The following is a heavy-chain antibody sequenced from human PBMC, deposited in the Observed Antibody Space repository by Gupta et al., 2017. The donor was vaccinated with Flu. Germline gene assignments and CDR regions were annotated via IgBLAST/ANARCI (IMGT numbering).Heavy chain of an antibody. CDR3: VRDWSTTLQRGNYFDY. CDR1: GFTLRTYK. CDR2: IISSSSYI. Sequence: EVQLVESGGGMVQPGGCLRLSCAVAGFTLRTYKLNWLRQAAGQGLGLVSSIISSSSYIDYADSVKGRFTVSRDNSKNSLYLHMNSVRVEDAAVYYCVRDWSTTLQRGNYFDYWGQGTLVSVSS. J-gene: IGHJ4*02. V-gene: IGHV3-21*02. D-gene: IGHD6-25*01.